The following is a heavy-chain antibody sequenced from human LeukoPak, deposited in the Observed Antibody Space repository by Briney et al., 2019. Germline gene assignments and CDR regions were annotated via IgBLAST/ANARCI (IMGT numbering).Heavy chain of an antibody. D-gene: IGHD2-2*01. CDR3: AGATSREAFDI. CDR1: GGSISDYY. V-gene: IGHV4-59*01. CDR2: IYYSGST. Sequence: SETLSLTCTVSGGSISDYYWSWIRQPPGKGLEWIGYIYYSGSTNYTPSLKSRVTISINTSKNQFSLRLSSVTAAGTAVYYCAGATSREAFDIWGQGTGVTVSS. J-gene: IGHJ3*02.